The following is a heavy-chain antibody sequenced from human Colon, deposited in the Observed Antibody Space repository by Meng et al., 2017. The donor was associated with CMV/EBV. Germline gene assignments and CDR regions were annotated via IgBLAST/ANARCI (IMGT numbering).Heavy chain of an antibody. Sequence: GGSLRLSCVASGFTFDDYAMHWVRQAPGKGLEWVSSITWNSGRTGYVDSVEGRFTTSRDNAKNSLYLQMNGLRAEDTALYYCAKDISPVGGSTGYHGMDVWGQGTTVTVSS. CDR2: ITWNSGRT. V-gene: IGHV3-9*01. D-gene: IGHD1-7*01. J-gene: IGHJ6*02. CDR3: AKDISPVGGSTGYHGMDV. CDR1: GFTFDDYA.